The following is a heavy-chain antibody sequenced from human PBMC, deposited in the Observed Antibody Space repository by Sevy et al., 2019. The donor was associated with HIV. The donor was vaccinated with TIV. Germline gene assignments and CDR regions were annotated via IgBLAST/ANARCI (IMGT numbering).Heavy chain of an antibody. CDR1: GYTFNNYY. V-gene: IGHV1-46*02. D-gene: IGHD2-2*01. CDR3: ARDDVVIPALGY. J-gene: IGHJ4*02. Sequence: ASVKVSCKASGYTFNNYYMHCVRQAPGQGLEWMGIINPTSGSTNYAQKFQGRFTMTRNTSTRTVYMELTSLTSEDTAVYYCARDDVVIPALGYWGQGTLVTVSS. CDR2: INPTSGST.